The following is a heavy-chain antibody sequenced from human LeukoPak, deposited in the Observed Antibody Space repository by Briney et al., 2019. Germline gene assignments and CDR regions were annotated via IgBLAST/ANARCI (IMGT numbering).Heavy chain of an antibody. CDR2: IYHSGST. J-gene: IGHJ5*02. Sequence: SETLSLTCAVSGYSISSGYYWGWIRQPPGKGLEWIGSIYHSGSTYYNPSLKSRVTISVDTSKNQFSLKLSSVTAADTAVYYCARGSFSRRFDPWGQGTLVTVSS. V-gene: IGHV4-38-2*01. CDR3: ARGSFSRRFDP. CDR1: GYSISSGYY.